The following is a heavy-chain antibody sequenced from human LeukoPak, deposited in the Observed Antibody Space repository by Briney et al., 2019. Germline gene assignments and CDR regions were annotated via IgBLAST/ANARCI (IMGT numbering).Heavy chain of an antibody. V-gene: IGHV1-2*02. CDR3: ARDPSRGYGFDY. D-gene: IGHD5-12*01. Sequence: ASVKVSCKASGYTFTGYYMHWVRQAPGQGLEWMGWINPNSGGTNYAQKFQGRATMTRDTSISTAYMELSRLRSDDTAVYYCARDPSRGYGFDYWGQGTLVTVSS. CDR2: INPNSGGT. CDR1: GYTFTGYY. J-gene: IGHJ4*02.